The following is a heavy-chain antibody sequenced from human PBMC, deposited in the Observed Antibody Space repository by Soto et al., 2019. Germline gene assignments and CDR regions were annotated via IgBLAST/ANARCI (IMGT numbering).Heavy chain of an antibody. CDR1: GDTISTGGYT. J-gene: IGHJ4*02. V-gene: IGHV4-30-2*03. Sequence: SETLSLTCDVSGDTISTGGYTWAWIRQPPGKALEWIGHTYHSGNPYYNPSLKSRVIISVDTSKNQFSLKLNSVTAADTAVYYCASIYGPYYFDYWGQGTLVTVSS. CDR3: ASIYGPYYFDY. D-gene: IGHD4-17*01. CDR2: TYHSGNP.